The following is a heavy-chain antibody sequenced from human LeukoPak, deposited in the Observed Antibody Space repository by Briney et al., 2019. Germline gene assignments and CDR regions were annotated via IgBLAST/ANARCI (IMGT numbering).Heavy chain of an antibody. CDR2: IYYSGNT. D-gene: IGHD2-2*01. V-gene: IGHV4-59*08. Sequence: SETLSLTCTVSGGSITSYYWSWIRQPPGKGLEWIGYIYYSGNTNYNPSLKSRVTISVDTSKNQFSLKLSSVTAAHTAVYYCASDVGYCSTTSCQPGFDPWGQGTLVTVSS. CDR3: ASDVGYCSTTSCQPGFDP. J-gene: IGHJ5*02. CDR1: GGSITSYY.